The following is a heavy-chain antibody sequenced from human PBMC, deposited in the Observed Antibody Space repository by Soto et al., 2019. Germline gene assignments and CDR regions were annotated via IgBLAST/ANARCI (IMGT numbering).Heavy chain of an antibody. CDR1: GGSISSGGYY. Sequence: QVQLQESGPGLVKPSQTLSLTCTVSGGSISSGGYYWSWIRQHPGKGLEWIGYIYYSGSAYYNPSLNGRVTISVDTSKNQLSLTLGSVTAADTAVYYCARGAGGWYQRLSPWFDPWGQGTLVTVSS. CDR2: IYYSGSA. V-gene: IGHV4-31*03. CDR3: ARGAGGWYQRLSPWFDP. J-gene: IGHJ5*02. D-gene: IGHD2-2*01.